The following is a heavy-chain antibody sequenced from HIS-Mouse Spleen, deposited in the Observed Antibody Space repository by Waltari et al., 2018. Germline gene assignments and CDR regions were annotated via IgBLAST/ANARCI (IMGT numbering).Heavy chain of an antibody. CDR3: AREIPYSSSWYDWYFDL. Sequence: QLQLQESGPGLVKPSETLSLTCTVSGGSISSSSYYWGWIRQPPGKGLEWIGSIYYSGSTDYTPSLKLRVTISVDTSKNQFSLKLSSVTAADTAVYYCAREIPYSSSWYDWYFDLWGRGTLVTVSS. CDR2: IYYSGST. D-gene: IGHD6-13*01. J-gene: IGHJ2*01. V-gene: IGHV4-39*07. CDR1: GGSISSSSYY.